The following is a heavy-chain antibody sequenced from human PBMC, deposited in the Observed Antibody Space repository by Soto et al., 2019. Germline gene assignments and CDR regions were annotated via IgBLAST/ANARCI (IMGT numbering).Heavy chain of an antibody. D-gene: IGHD6-19*01. CDR2: ITGSGGST. Sequence: PGGSLRLSCAASGFTFSSYAMSWVRQAPGKGLEWVSAITGSGGSTYYADSVKGRFTISRDNSKNTLYLQMNSLRAEDTAVYYCAKALTRSGWPEYFQHWGQDTLVTVSS. J-gene: IGHJ1*01. V-gene: IGHV3-23*01. CDR3: AKALTRSGWPEYFQH. CDR1: GFTFSSYA.